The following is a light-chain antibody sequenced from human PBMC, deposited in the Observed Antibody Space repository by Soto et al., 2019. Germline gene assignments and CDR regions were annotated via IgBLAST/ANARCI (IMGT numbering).Light chain of an antibody. Sequence: QSALTPPASLSGSPGQSITISCTGTSSDIGRYNYVSWYQQYPGKAPKFMIYDVSNRPSGVSNRFSGSKSGNTTSLTISGLQAEDEADYYCSSYISSSTYVFGTGTKVT. CDR3: SSYISSSTYV. CDR2: DVS. J-gene: IGLJ1*01. V-gene: IGLV2-14*01. CDR1: SSDIGRYNY.